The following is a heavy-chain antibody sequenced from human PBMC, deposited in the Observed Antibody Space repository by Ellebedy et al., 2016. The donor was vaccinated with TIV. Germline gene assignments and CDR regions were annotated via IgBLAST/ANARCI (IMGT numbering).Heavy chain of an antibody. CDR1: GFTFSKYW. Sequence: GESLKISCAASGFTFSKYWMHWVRQAPGKGLVWVSRISSDGSTTSFPDSVEGRFTISRDNAKNRLYLQMHSLRVDDTAVYYCARGEDIVATMDKWGQGTLVTVAS. D-gene: IGHD5-12*01. J-gene: IGHJ4*02. CDR2: ISSDGSTT. CDR3: ARGEDIVATMDK. V-gene: IGHV3-74*01.